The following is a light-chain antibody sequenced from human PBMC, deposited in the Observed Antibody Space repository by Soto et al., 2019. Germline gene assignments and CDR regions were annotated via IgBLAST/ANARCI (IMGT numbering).Light chain of an antibody. V-gene: IGLV2-14*03. J-gene: IGLJ2*01. Sequence: QSALTQPASVSGSPGQSITISCTGTLSDIGAYNFVSWYQQHPGEVPKLMLYDVNVRPSGVSNRFSGSKSGNTASLTISGLQAEDEADYYCTSWTTSTTMIFGGGTKVTVL. CDR2: DVN. CDR1: LSDIGAYNF. CDR3: TSWTTSTTMI.